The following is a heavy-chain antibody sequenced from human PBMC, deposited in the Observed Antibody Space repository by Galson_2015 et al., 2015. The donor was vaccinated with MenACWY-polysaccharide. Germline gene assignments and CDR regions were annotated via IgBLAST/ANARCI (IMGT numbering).Heavy chain of an antibody. D-gene: IGHD2-15*01. CDR3: SRSRPCSGGSCSVFHFDY. CDR1: GGSISSYY. J-gene: IGHJ4*02. V-gene: IGHV4-59*01. CDR2: IYYSGST. Sequence: ETLSLTCTVSGGSISSYYWSWIWQPPGKGLEWIGYIYYSGSTNYNPSLKSRVTISVDTSKNQFSLKLSSVTAADTAVYYCSRSRPCSGGSCSVFHFDYWGQGTLVTVSS.